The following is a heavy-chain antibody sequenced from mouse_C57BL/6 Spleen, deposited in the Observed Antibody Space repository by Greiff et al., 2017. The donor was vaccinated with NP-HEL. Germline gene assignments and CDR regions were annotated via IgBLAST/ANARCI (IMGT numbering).Heavy chain of an antibody. J-gene: IGHJ4*01. V-gene: IGHV5-4*01. CDR1: GFTFSSYA. Sequence: EVQLVESGGGLVKPGGSLKLSCAASGFTFSSYAMSWVRQTPEKRLEWVATISDGGSYTYYPDNVKGRFTISRDNAKNNLYLQMSHLKSEDTAMYYCARDDGYYGDAMDYWGQGTSVTVSS. CDR3: ARDDGYYGDAMDY. D-gene: IGHD2-3*01. CDR2: ISDGGSYT.